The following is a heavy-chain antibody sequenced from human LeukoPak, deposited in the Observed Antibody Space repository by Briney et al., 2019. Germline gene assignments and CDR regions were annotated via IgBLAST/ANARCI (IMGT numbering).Heavy chain of an antibody. CDR2: ISSSGTLI. V-gene: IGHV3-48*03. Sequence: VGSLRLSCAASGXTFSSYEVNWVRQAPGKGLEWVSYISSSGTLIYNADSVKGRFTISRDNARNSLYLQMHSLRAEDTAVYYCARKYCRSTSCLFDYWGQGTLVTVSS. J-gene: IGHJ4*02. D-gene: IGHD5/OR15-5a*01. CDR3: ARKYCRSTSCLFDY. CDR1: GXTFSSYE.